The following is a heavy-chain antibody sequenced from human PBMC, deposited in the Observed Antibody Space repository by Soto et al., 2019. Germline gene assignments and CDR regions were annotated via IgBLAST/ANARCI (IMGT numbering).Heavy chain of an antibody. CDR3: ATYSGSYYYYGMDV. V-gene: IGHV3-48*04. J-gene: IGHJ6*02. D-gene: IGHD1-26*01. CDR2: ISSSSSTI. Sequence: GGSLRLSCAASGFTFSSYSMNWVRQAPGKGLEWVSYISSSSSTIYYADSVKGRFTISRDNAKNSLYLQMNSLRAEDTAVYYCATYSGSYYYYGMDVWGQGTTVTVSS. CDR1: GFTFSSYS.